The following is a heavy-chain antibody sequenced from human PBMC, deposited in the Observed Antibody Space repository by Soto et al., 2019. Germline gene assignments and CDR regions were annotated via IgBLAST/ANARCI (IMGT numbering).Heavy chain of an antibody. CDR1: GFTFSSSG. CDR2: ISVRGDYR. D-gene: IGHD3-16*01. CDR3: ANHVGFDF. Sequence: EGQLLQSGGGLVQPGESLRVSCAASGFTFSSSGMSWVRQAPGKGLEWVSSISVRGDYRYYADSVKGRFIISRDHSKNTLYLQMNSLTAEDTAVYYCANHVGFDFWGQGTMVAVSS. V-gene: IGHV3-23*01. J-gene: IGHJ3*01.